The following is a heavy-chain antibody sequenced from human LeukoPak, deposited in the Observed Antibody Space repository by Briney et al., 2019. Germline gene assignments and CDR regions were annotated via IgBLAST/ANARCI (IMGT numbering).Heavy chain of an antibody. D-gene: IGHD1-26*01. Sequence: GGSLRLSCAASGFTFDDYAMNWVRQAPGKGLEWVSGINWNSGSIDYADSVKGRFTISRDNAKNSLYLQMNSLRAGDTALYYCARGGGIVGASNRYYYYYMDVWGKGTTVTISS. J-gene: IGHJ6*03. CDR2: INWNSGSI. CDR3: ARGGGIVGASNRYYYYYMDV. V-gene: IGHV3-9*01. CDR1: GFTFDDYA.